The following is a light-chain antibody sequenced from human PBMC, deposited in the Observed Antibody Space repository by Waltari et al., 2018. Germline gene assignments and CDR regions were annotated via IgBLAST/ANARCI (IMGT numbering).Light chain of an antibody. J-gene: IGLJ3*02. CDR1: SLRSYY. V-gene: IGLV3-19*01. CDR2: GKN. CDR3: NSRDSSGNHWV. Sequence: SSELTQYPAVSVALGQTVRITCQRDSLRSYYASWYQQKPGQAPVLVIYGKNNRPSGIPDRFSGSSSGNTASLTITGAQAEDEADYYCNSRDSSGNHWVFGGGTKLTVL.